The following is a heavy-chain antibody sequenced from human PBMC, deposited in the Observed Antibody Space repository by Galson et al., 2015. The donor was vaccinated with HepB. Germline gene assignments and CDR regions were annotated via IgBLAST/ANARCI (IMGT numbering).Heavy chain of an antibody. CDR1: GFTFDDYA. CDR2: ISWNSGSI. J-gene: IGHJ5*02. CDR3: AKDRVTTVTWWFDP. V-gene: IGHV3-9*01. D-gene: IGHD4-11*01. Sequence: SLRLSCAASGFTFDDYAMHWVRQAPGKGLEWVSGISWNSGSIGYADSVKGRFTISRDNAKNSLYLQMNSLRAEDTALYYCAKDRVTTVTWWFDPWGQGTLVTVSS.